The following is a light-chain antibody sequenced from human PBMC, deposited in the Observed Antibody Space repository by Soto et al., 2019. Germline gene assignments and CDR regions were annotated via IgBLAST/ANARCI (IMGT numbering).Light chain of an antibody. V-gene: IGKV3-15*01. CDR2: GAS. CDR1: QSVSHN. J-gene: IGKJ2*01. CDR3: EKYNSWHPLYT. Sequence: ELVMTQSAATLSVSPGERATLSCRASQSVSHNLAWYQHKPGQAPRLLIDGASTSATGIPTRFSVSGSGTEFNLTISSLQSEDFAFYNCEKYNSWHPLYTFGQGTKLEIK.